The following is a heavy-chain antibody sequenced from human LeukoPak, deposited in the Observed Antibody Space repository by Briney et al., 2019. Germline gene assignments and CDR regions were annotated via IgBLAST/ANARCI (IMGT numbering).Heavy chain of an antibody. CDR1: GDSISSYY. V-gene: IGHV4-59*01. Sequence: SETLSLTCTVSGDSISSYYWTWIRQPPGKTLEWIAYVSYRGSTNYNPSLKSRVTISVDTSKNQFSLKLSSVTAADTAVYYCARERRAGAAFDIWGQGTMVTVSS. CDR3: ARERRAGAAFDI. CDR2: VSYRGST. D-gene: IGHD6-13*01. J-gene: IGHJ3*02.